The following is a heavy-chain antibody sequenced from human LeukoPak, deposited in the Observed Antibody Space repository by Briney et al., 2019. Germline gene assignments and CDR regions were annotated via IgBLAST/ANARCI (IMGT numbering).Heavy chain of an antibody. Sequence: PGGSLRLSCVPSGFNFGTYWMSWVRQAPGKGLEWVATMKEDGSERYYVGSVKGRFTISRDNAKNSLYLQMNSLRVEDTALYYCTRDMEKQSLFDFWGQGTLVTVSS. CDR3: TRDMEKQSLFDF. CDR1: GFNFGTYW. CDR2: MKEDGSER. D-gene: IGHD6-19*01. V-gene: IGHV3-7*01. J-gene: IGHJ4*02.